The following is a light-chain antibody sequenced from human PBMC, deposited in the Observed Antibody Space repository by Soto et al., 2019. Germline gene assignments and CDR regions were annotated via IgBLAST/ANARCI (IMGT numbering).Light chain of an antibody. CDR1: QSVSNTY. Sequence: EIVLTQSPGTLSLSPGERATLSCRASQSVSNTYLAWYQQKPGQAPRLLIYGASSRATGIPDRFSGSGSGTDFTLTISRLEPEDFVVYYCQQYGSSPPYTFGQGTKLEIK. CDR2: GAS. J-gene: IGKJ2*01. CDR3: QQYGSSPPYT. V-gene: IGKV3-20*01.